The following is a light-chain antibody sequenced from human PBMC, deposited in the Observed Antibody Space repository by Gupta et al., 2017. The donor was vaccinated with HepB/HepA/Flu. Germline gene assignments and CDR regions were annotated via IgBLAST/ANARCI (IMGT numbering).Light chain of an antibody. J-gene: IGKJ4*01. V-gene: IGKV1-39*01. CDR3: QQTYNTPLT. CDR2: AAS. CDR1: QSVSTY. Sequence: DIQMTQSPSSLSASVGDRVTITCRTSQSVSTYLNWYQQKPGKAPKLLIYAASSLQSGVPSRFSASGSGTDFTLTISSLQPEDFATYYCQQTYNTPLTFGGGPQVEIK.